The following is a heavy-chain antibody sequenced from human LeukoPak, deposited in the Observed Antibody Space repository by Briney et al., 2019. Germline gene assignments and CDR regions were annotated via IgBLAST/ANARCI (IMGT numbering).Heavy chain of an antibody. CDR1: GFSFSESY. CDR2: ISGRGFSM. Sequence: PGGSLRLSCAASGFSFSESYMTWNRQAPGKGLEWVAYISGRGFSMYYADSVKGRFTISRDNARNSLYLNMSSLRADDTAVYYCARGKRRFDYWGQGTLVTVSS. J-gene: IGHJ4*02. CDR3: ARGKRRFDY. V-gene: IGHV3-11*01.